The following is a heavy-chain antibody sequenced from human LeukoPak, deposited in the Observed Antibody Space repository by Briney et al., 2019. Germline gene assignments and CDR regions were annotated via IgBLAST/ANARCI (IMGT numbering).Heavy chain of an antibody. CDR2: IYYSGST. V-gene: IGHV4-59*06. J-gene: IGHJ3*02. D-gene: IGHD3-22*01. Sequence: WVRQAPGKGLEWIGYIYYSGSTYYNPSLESRVTISVDTSKNQFSLKLSSVTAADTAVYYCARSYYYDSSGYRPDAFDIWGQGTMVTVSS. CDR3: ARSYYYDSSGYRPDAFDI.